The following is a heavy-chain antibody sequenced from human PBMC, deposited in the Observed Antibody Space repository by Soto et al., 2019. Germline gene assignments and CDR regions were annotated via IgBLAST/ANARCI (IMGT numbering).Heavy chain of an antibody. Sequence: KPGGSLRLSCAASGFTFSSYSMNWVRQAPGKGLEWVSSISSSSSYIYYADSVKGRFTISRDNAKNSLYLQMNSLRAEDTAVYYCAGDRHYDFWSGYYHWFDPWGQGTLVTVSS. CDR3: AGDRHYDFWSGYYHWFDP. CDR1: GFTFSSYS. CDR2: ISSSSSYI. D-gene: IGHD3-3*01. V-gene: IGHV3-21*04. J-gene: IGHJ5*02.